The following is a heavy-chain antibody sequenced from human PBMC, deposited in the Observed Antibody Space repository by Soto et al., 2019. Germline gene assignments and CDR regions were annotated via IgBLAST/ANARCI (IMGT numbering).Heavy chain of an antibody. Sequence: SETLSLTCSPFRLSIISSSSSWGWIRQPPGKGLEWIGSIYYSGSTYYNPSLKSRVTVSVDTSKNQFSLKLSSVTAADTAVYYCGRGDYANAFDIWGQGTMVT. D-gene: IGHD4-17*01. CDR1: RLSIISSSSS. CDR3: GRGDYANAFDI. CDR2: IYYSGST. V-gene: IGHV4-39*07. J-gene: IGHJ3*02.